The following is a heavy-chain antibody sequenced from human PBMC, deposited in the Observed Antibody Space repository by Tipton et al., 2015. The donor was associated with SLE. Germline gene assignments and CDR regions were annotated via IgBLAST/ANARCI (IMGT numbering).Heavy chain of an antibody. Sequence: SLRLSCAASGFSFSAYAMSWVRQAPGKGLEWVSSISGSGHNTYYGDSVKGRFTISRDNSKNTVYLHMTSLRAEDTAVFYCAKDRGAAPWYPFDYWGQGTLVTVSP. V-gene: IGHV3-23*01. D-gene: IGHD6-13*01. CDR3: AKDRGAAPWYPFDY. J-gene: IGHJ4*02. CDR1: GFSFSAYA. CDR2: ISGSGHNT.